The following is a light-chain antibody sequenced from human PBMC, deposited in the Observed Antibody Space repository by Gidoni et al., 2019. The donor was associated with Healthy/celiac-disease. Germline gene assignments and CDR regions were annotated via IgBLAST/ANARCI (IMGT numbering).Light chain of an antibody. Sequence: DIQLTQSPSFLSASVGDRVTITCRASQGISSYLAWYQQKPGKAPKLLIYAASTLQSGVPSRFRGSGAGTEFTLTSSSLQPEDFATYYCQQRNSYPFTFGPGTKVDIK. CDR2: AAS. CDR3: QQRNSYPFT. CDR1: QGISSY. V-gene: IGKV1-9*01. J-gene: IGKJ3*01.